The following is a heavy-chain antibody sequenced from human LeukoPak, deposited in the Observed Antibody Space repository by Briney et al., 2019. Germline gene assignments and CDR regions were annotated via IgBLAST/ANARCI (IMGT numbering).Heavy chain of an antibody. CDR3: ARDIRRITFGGVIVILGY. J-gene: IGHJ4*02. CDR1: GYIFGHNG. Sequence: GASVKVSCKTSGYIFGHNGIGWVRQAPGQGPEWMGWISAYNGNTNYAQKLQGRVTMTTDTSTSTAYMELRSLRSDDTAVYYCARDIRRITFGGVIVILGYWGQGTLVTVSS. CDR2: ISAYNGNT. V-gene: IGHV1-18*01. D-gene: IGHD3-16*02.